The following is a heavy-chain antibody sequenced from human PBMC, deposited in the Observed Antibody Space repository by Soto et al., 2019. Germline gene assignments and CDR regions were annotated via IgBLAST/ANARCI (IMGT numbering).Heavy chain of an antibody. Sequence: QVQLVESGGGVVQPGRSLRFSCAASGFTFSSYGMHWVRQAPGKGLEWVAVIWYDGSNKYYADSVKGRFTISRDNSKNTLYLQMNSLRAEDTAVYYCARDTGTFGVGGYFDYWGQGTLVTVSS. CDR1: GFTFSSYG. D-gene: IGHD3-10*01. CDR3: ARDTGTFGVGGYFDY. V-gene: IGHV3-33*01. J-gene: IGHJ4*02. CDR2: IWYDGSNK.